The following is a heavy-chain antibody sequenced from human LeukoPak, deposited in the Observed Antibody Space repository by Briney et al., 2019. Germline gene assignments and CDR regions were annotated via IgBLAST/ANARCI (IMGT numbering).Heavy chain of an antibody. Sequence: GASVKVSCKASGYTFTKYGISWVRQAPGRGLEWMGWISAYNPNTNYAQKFQGRVTMTTDTSTSTAYMELRSLRPDDTAVYYCAREYYYDSSGYYGDAFDIWGQGTMVTVSS. J-gene: IGHJ3*02. V-gene: IGHV1-18*01. CDR1: GYTFTKYG. CDR3: AREYYYDSSGYYGDAFDI. CDR2: ISAYNPNT. D-gene: IGHD3-22*01.